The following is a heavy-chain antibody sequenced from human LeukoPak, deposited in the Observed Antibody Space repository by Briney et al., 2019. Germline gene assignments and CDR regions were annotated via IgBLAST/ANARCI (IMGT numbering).Heavy chain of an antibody. CDR3: AKGGKCQLLPFDY. V-gene: IGHV3-30*18. Sequence: PGGSLRLSCAASGFTFSSYGMHWVRQAPGKGLEWVAVISYDGSNKYYADSVKGRFTISRDNSKNTLYLQMNSLRAEDTAVYYCAKGGKCQLLPFDYWGQGTLVTVSS. CDR1: GFTFSSYG. CDR2: ISYDGSNK. J-gene: IGHJ4*02. D-gene: IGHD2-2*01.